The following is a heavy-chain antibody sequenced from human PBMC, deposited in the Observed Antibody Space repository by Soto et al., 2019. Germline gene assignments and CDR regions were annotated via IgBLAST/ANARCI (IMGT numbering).Heavy chain of an antibody. CDR2: IYYSGST. CDR3: ASGRDYGDVNNWFDP. J-gene: IGHJ5*02. D-gene: IGHD4-17*01. CDR1: GGSISSSSYY. V-gene: IGHV4-39*01. Sequence: SETLSLTCTVSGGSISSSSYYWGWIRQPPGKGLEWIGSIYYSGSTYYNPSLKSRVTISVDTSKNQFSLKLSSVTAADTAVYYCASGRDYGDVNNWFDPWGQGTLVTVSS.